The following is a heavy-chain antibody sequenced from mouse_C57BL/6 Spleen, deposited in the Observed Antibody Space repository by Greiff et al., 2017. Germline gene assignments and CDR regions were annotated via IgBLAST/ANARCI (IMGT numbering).Heavy chain of an antibody. CDR1: GYTFTDYE. CDR3: TSGSSYSFAY. CDR2: IDPETGGT. J-gene: IGHJ3*01. V-gene: IGHV1-15*01. Sequence: QVQLQQSGAELVRPGASVTLSCKASGYTFTDYEMHWVKQTPVHGLEWIGAIDPETGGTAYNQKFKGKAILTADKSSSTAYMELRSLTSEASAVYYCTSGSSYSFAYWGQGTLVTVAA. D-gene: IGHD1-1*01.